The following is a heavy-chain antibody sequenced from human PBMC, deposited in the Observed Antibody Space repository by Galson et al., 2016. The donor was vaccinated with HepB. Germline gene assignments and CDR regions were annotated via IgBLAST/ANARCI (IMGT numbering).Heavy chain of an antibody. CDR1: GFNFRYSY. J-gene: IGHJ4*02. CDR2: VISSGSYT. Sequence: SLRLSCAASGFNFRYSYMSWIRQAPGKGLEWISYVISSGSYTNYAESVKGRFTISRDNAKNSLHLEMTNLRVEDTAVYYCARDPGPGLRGYFDFWGQGILVTVSS. CDR3: ARDPGPGLRGYFDF. D-gene: IGHD3-10*01. V-gene: IGHV3-11*06.